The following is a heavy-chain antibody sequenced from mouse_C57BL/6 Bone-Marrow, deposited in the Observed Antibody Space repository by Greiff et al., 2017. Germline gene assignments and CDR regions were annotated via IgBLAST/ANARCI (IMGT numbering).Heavy chain of an antibody. J-gene: IGHJ2*01. D-gene: IGHD3-1*01. V-gene: IGHV14-4*01. Sequence: EVQLQQSGAELVRPGASVKLSCTASGFNIKDDYMHWVKQRPEQGLEWIGWIDPENGDTEYASKFQGKATITADTSSNTAYLQLSSLQSEDTAVYYCTTSSGSLKDFDYWGQGTTLTVSS. CDR1: GFNIKDDY. CDR3: TTSSGSLKDFDY. CDR2: IDPENGDT.